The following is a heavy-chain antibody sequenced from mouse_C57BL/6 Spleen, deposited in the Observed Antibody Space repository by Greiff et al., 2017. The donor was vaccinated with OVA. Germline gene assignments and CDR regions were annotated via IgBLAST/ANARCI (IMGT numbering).Heavy chain of an antibody. J-gene: IGHJ3*01. CDR3: AKAYYSNYWFAY. D-gene: IGHD2-5*01. Sequence: VKLEESGPGLVQPSQSLSITCTVSGFSLTSYGVHWVRQSPGKGLEWLGVIWSGGSTDYNAAFISRLSISKDNSKSQVFFKMNSLQADDTAIYYCAKAYYSNYWFAYWGQGTLVTVSA. CDR1: GFSLTSYG. CDR2: IWSGGST. V-gene: IGHV2-2*01.